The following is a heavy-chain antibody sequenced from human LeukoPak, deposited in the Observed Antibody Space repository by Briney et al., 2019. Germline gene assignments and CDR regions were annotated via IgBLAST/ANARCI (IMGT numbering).Heavy chain of an antibody. CDR1: GFTFSSYA. V-gene: IGHV3-23*01. J-gene: IGHJ4*02. CDR3: AKDPGGDYVSYFDY. D-gene: IGHD4-17*01. CDR2: ISGSGGST. Sequence: GGSLRLSCAASGFTFSSYAMSWVRQAPGKRLEWVSAISGSGGSTYYADCVKGRLTISRDNSKNTLYLQMNSLRAEDTAVYYCAKDPGGDYVSYFDYWGQGTLVTVSS.